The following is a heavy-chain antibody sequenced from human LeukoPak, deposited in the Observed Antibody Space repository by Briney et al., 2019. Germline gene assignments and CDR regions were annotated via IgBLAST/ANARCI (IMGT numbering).Heavy chain of an antibody. CDR2: IYYSGST. CDR3: ARHEPYSSSWADFDY. Sequence: SETLSLTCTVSGGSISSGGYYWSWIRQPPGKGLEWIGYIYYSGSTNYNPSLKSRVTVSVDTSKNQFSLKLSSVTAADTAVYYCARHEPYSSSWADFDYWGQGTLVTVSS. J-gene: IGHJ4*02. V-gene: IGHV4-61*08. D-gene: IGHD6-13*01. CDR1: GGSISSGGYY.